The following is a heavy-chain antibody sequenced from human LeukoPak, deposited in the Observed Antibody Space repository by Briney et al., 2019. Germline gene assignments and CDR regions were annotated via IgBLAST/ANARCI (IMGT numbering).Heavy chain of an antibody. J-gene: IGHJ5*02. CDR3: SRGDPYSYDRRGSSWFDP. CDR1: GGTFSSYA. V-gene: IGHV1-69*13. CDR2: IIPIFGTA. Sequence: ASVKVSCKASGGTFSSYAISWVRQAPGQGLEWMGGIIPIFGTANYAQKFQGRVTITADESTSTAYMELSSLRSEDTAVYYCSRGDPYSYDRRGSSWFDPWGQGTLVTVSS. D-gene: IGHD3-22*01.